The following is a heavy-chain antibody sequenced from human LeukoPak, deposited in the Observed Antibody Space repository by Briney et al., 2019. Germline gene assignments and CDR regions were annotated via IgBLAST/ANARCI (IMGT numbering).Heavy chain of an antibody. J-gene: IGHJ4*02. Sequence: PSQTLSLACTVSGGSISSGVYYWSWIRQPPGKGLEWIGYIYYSGSTYYNPSLKSRVTMSVDTSKNQFSLKLSSVTAADTAVYYCARELTYADYWGQGALVTVSS. V-gene: IGHV4-30-4*01. CDR1: GGSISSGVYY. CDR3: ARELTYADY. D-gene: IGHD4/OR15-4a*01. CDR2: IYYSGST.